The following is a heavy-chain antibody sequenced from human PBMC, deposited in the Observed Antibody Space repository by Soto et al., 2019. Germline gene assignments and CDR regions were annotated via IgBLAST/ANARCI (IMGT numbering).Heavy chain of an antibody. CDR3: ARRQIPPPTRGAANARGAMDV. J-gene: IGHJ6*02. CDR2: IWNDGSNS. CDR1: GFTFNNYG. D-gene: IGHD6-13*01. V-gene: IGHV3-33*01. Sequence: QVPLVESGGGVVQPGRSLRLSCAASGFTFNNYGMHWVRQAPGKGLEWLAVIWNDGSNSSYANSVKGRFTISRDNSKNTLYLQMSSLRAEDTGVYYCARRQIPPPTRGAANARGAMDVWGPGTTVTVSS.